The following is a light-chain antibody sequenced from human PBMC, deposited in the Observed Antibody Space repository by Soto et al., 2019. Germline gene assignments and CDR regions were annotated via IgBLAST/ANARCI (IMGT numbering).Light chain of an antibody. CDR2: GAS. V-gene: IGKV3-20*01. CDR3: QQQGTSPPAWT. CDR1: QSVTGNY. Sequence: ETVLTQSPGTLSLSPGERATLFCRASQSVTGNYLAWYQQKPGQAPRLLIYGASSRATGIPNRFSGSGSGTDFPLTISRLEPEDFAVYYCQQQGTSPPAWTFGQGTKVEIK. J-gene: IGKJ1*01.